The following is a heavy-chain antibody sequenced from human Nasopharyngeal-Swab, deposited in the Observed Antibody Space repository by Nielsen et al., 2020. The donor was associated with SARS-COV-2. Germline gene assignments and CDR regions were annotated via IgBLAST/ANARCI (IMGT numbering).Heavy chain of an antibody. Sequence: GGSLRLSCAASGFTFSSYGMHWVRQAPGKGLEWVAVIWYDGSNKYYADSVKGRFTISRDNSKNTLYLQMNSLRAEDTAVYYCAKLIGGYYYDSSGYLDPMDVWGKGTTVTVSS. V-gene: IGHV3-30*02. CDR3: AKLIGGYYYDSSGYLDPMDV. CDR2: IWYDGSNK. D-gene: IGHD3-22*01. CDR1: GFTFSSYG. J-gene: IGHJ6*03.